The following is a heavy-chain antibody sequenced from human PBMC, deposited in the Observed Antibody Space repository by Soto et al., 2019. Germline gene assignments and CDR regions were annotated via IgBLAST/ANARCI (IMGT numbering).Heavy chain of an antibody. D-gene: IGHD3-16*01. J-gene: IGHJ6*02. Sequence: VGSLRLSCAASGFTFSSYAMSWVRQAPGKGLEWVSAISGSGGSTYYADSVKGRFTISRDNSKNTLYLQMNSLRAEDTAVYYCAKGAGPPYIPSTFYYYGMDVWGQGTTVTVSS. V-gene: IGHV3-23*01. CDR2: ISGSGGST. CDR1: GFTFSSYA. CDR3: AKGAGPPYIPSTFYYYGMDV.